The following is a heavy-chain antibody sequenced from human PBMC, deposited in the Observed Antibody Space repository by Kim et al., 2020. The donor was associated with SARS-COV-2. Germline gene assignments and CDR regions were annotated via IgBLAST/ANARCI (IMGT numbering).Heavy chain of an antibody. V-gene: IGHV1-2*02. J-gene: IGHJ4*02. D-gene: IGHD1-20*01. CDR3: ARELVYGGFDY. Sequence: TSDARKLQGRVTMTRDTSISTAYMELSRLRSDDTAVYYCARELVYGGFDYWGQGTLVTVSS. CDR2: T.